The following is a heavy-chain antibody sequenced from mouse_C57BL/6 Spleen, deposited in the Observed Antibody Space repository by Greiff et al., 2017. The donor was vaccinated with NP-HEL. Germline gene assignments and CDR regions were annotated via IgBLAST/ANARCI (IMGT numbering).Heavy chain of an antibody. CDR2: INPYNGGT. V-gene: IGHV1-19*01. J-gene: IGHJ3*01. CDR3: AREDPFAY. Sequence: EVQRVESGPVLVKPGASVKMSCKASGYTFTDYYMNWVKQSHGKSLEWIGVINPYNGGTSYNQKFKGKATLTVDKSSSTAYMELNSLTSEDSAVYYCAREDPFAYWGQGTLVTVSA. CDR1: GYTFTDYY.